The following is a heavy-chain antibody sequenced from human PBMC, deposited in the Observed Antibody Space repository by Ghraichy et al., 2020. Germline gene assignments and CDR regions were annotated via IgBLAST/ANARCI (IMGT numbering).Heavy chain of an antibody. J-gene: IGHJ3*02. CDR1: GFTFSSYE. Sequence: GGSLRLSCAASGFTFSSYEMNWVRQAPGKGPEWVSYISSSGSNIYYADSVKGRFTISRDNAKKSLYLQMNSLRAEDTAVYYCARGGGAFDIWGQGTMVTVSS. CDR2: ISSSGSNI. D-gene: IGHD3-10*01. CDR3: ARGGGAFDI. V-gene: IGHV3-48*03.